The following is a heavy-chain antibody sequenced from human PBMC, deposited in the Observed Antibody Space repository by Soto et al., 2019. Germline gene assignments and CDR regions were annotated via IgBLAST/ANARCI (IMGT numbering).Heavy chain of an antibody. CDR2: IYYSGST. V-gene: IGHV4-59*08. CDR1: GGSISSYY. Sequence: SETLSLTCTVSGGSISSYYWSWIRQPPGKGLEWIGYIYYSGSTNYNPSLKSRVTISVDTSKNQFSLKLSSVTAADTAVYYCARRRIGYCSSTSCPEISNYYYYYMDVWGKGTTVTVSS. D-gene: IGHD2-2*01. CDR3: ARRRIGYCSSTSCPEISNYYYYYMDV. J-gene: IGHJ6*03.